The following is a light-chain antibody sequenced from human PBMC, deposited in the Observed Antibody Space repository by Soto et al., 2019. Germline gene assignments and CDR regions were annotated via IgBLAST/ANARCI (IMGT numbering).Light chain of an antibody. V-gene: IGKV3-15*01. Sequence: EIVMTQSPATLSVSAGERATLSCRASQTISSSLAWYQQKPGQAPRLLIYGASTRASGIPARFSGSGSATEFTLTISNLKSDDFAIYYFHEYNTRPWTFDQGTNVDI. J-gene: IGKJ1*01. CDR2: GAS. CDR3: HEYNTRPWT. CDR1: QTISSS.